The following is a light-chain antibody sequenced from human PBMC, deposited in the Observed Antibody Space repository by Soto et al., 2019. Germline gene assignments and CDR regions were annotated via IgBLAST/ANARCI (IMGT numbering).Light chain of an antibody. J-gene: IGKJ4*02. Sequence: EIVLTQSPATLSLSPGERATLSCRASQSVSSYLAWYQQKPGQAPRLLIYDSSNRATGIPARFSGSGSGTDLTLTISSLGPEDFAIYYCQHRSNWPPVTFGGGTKVEIK. V-gene: IGKV3-11*01. CDR3: QHRSNWPPVT. CDR1: QSVSSY. CDR2: DSS.